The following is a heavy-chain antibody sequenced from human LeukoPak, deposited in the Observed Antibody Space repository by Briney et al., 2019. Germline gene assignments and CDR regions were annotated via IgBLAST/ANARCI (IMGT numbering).Heavy chain of an antibody. J-gene: IGHJ4*02. D-gene: IGHD3-10*01. V-gene: IGHV3-23*01. CDR3: AKSTYGPPEGY. CDR1: GFTFSSYA. CDR2: ISGSGGST. Sequence: GGSLRLSCAASGFTFSSYAMSWVRQAPGKGLEWVSAISGSGGSTYYADSVKGRFTIYRDNSKNTLYLQMNSLRAEDTAVYYCAKSTYGPPEGYWGQGTLVTVSS.